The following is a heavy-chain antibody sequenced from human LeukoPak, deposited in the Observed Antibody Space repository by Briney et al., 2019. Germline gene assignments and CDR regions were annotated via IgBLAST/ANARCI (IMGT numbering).Heavy chain of an antibody. J-gene: IGHJ3*02. D-gene: IGHD3-9*01. CDR2: IYYSGNT. CDR1: GGSISSSSYY. Sequence: SETLSLTCTVSGGSISSSSYYWGWIRQPPGKGLEWIGSIYYSGNTYYSPSLKSRVTISVDTSKNQFSLKLSSVTAADTAVYYCARETVTGKGVDIWGQGTMVTVSS. CDR3: ARETVTGKGVDI. V-gene: IGHV4-39*02.